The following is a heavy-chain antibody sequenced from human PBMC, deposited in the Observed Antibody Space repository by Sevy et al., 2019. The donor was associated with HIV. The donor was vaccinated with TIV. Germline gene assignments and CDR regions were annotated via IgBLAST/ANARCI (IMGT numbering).Heavy chain of an antibody. CDR3: ARMARQIISHWYFDL. D-gene: IGHD3-10*01. V-gene: IGHV3-53*01. CDR1: EFTVSRNY. J-gene: IGHJ2*01. Sequence: GESLKISCEASEFTVSRNYMNWIRQVPGKGLEWVSLIYSDGSTYYADSVKGRFTISREASKNTLHLQMNNLRGEDTAIYYCARMARQIISHWYFDLWGRGTLVTVSS. CDR2: IYSDGST.